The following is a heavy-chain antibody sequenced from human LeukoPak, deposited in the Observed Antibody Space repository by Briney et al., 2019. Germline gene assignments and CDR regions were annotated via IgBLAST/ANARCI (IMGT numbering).Heavy chain of an antibody. CDR1: GYTFTSCA. J-gene: IGHJ4*02. CDR2: INAGNGNT. D-gene: IGHD2-15*01. V-gene: IGHV1-3*01. Sequence: TSVKVSCKASGYTFTSCAVHWVRQAPGQRLEWMGWINAGNGNTKYSQNFQGRVTITRDTSASTAYMELSSLRSEDTAVYYCATGSRLDYWGQGTLVTVSS. CDR3: ATGSRLDY.